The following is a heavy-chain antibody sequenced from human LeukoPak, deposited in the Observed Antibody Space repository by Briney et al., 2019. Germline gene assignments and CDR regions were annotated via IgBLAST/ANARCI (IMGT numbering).Heavy chain of an antibody. CDR2: INPDNGGT. D-gene: IGHD6-13*01. CDR1: GYTFTAYY. V-gene: IGHV1-2*02. Sequence: ASVTVSCKASGYTFTAYYIHWLRQAPGQGLEWLGWINPDNGGTLYAQKFQGGVTMTRDTSVSALYMELNRLTADDTAMYYCARGVATTGAKFFDYWGQGTLVTVSS. J-gene: IGHJ4*02. CDR3: ARGVATTGAKFFDY.